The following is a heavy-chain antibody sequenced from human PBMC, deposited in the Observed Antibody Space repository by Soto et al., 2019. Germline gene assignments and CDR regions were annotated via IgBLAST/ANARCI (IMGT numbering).Heavy chain of an antibody. D-gene: IGHD4-17*01. CDR3: AKMGNGDYSSGMDV. Sequence: QVQLVESGGGLVKPGGSLRLSCAASGFTFTDYYMSWIRQAPGKGLEWVSYISSSGTTIYYTDSVKGRFTISRDNAKNSLFLQMNSLRAEDTAVYYCAKMGNGDYSSGMDVWGQGTTVTVSS. CDR2: ISSSGTTI. V-gene: IGHV3-11*01. CDR1: GFTFTDYY. J-gene: IGHJ6*02.